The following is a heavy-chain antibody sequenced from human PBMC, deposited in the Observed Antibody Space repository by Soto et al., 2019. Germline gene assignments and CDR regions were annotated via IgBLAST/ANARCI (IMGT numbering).Heavy chain of an antibody. CDR1: GFTVSSNY. CDR3: VTAKLLLPLLFDY. V-gene: IGHV3-66*01. CDR2: IYSGGST. Sequence: EVQLVESGGGLVRPGGSLRPSGAASGFTVSSNYMSWVRQAPGKGLEWVSVIYSGGSTYYADSVKGRFIISRDDSKNTLFLQMNSLRAEDTAVYYCVTAKLLLPLLFDYWGQGTLVTVSS. D-gene: IGHD2-15*01. J-gene: IGHJ4*02.